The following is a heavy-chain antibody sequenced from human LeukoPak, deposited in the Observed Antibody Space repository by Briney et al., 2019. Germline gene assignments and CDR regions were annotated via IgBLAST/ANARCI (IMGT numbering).Heavy chain of an antibody. Sequence: PSETLSLTCTVSGGSISSYYWSWIRQPPGKGLEWIGYIYYSGSTDYNPSLKSRVTISVDTSKNQFSLKLSSVTAADTAVYYCARDRGYYDSSDGVLFDYWGQGTLVTVSS. CDR1: GGSISSYY. D-gene: IGHD3-22*01. CDR3: ARDRGYYDSSDGVLFDY. V-gene: IGHV4-59*01. J-gene: IGHJ4*02. CDR2: IYYSGST.